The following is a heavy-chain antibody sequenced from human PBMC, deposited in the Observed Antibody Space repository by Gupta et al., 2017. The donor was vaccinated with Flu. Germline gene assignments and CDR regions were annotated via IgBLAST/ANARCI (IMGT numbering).Heavy chain of an antibody. CDR1: GGSISSGSYY. CDR3: ARGPGIAAAATFDS. V-gene: IGHV4-61*02. J-gene: IGHJ4*02. D-gene: IGHD6-13*01. CDR2: FYTRGGT. Sequence: ASQTLSLTCTVSGGSISSGSYYWSWIRLSAGKGLEWIGRFYTRGGTDYNPSLKSRVTTSVDTSKNQFSLRLNSVTAADTAVYYCARGPGIAAAATFDSWGQGTLVTVSS.